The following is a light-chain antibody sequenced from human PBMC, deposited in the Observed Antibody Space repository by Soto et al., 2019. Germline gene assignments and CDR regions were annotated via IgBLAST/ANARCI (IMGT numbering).Light chain of an antibody. CDR1: QNINTW. V-gene: IGKV1-5*03. Sequence: DIQMTQSPSTVSASVVDRVTITCRASQNINTWLAWYQQKPGKAPKLLILKASTLKSGVPSRFRGSGSGTEFTLTISSLQPDDFAIYYCQEYLSSSWTFGQGTKVDIK. CDR2: KAS. CDR3: QEYLSSSWT. J-gene: IGKJ1*01.